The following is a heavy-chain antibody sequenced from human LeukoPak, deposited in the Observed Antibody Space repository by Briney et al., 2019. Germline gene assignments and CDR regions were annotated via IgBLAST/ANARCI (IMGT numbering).Heavy chain of an antibody. CDR3: ARDYYYGSGSYPQNWFDP. CDR2: ISAYNGNT. Sequence: ASVKVSCKASGYTFTSYGISWVRQAPGQGLEWMGWISAYNGNTNYAQKLQGRVTMTTDTSTSTAYMELRSLRSDDTAVYYCARDYYYGSGSYPQNWFDPWGQGTLVTVSS. V-gene: IGHV1-18*01. D-gene: IGHD3-10*01. CDR1: GYTFTSYG. J-gene: IGHJ5*02.